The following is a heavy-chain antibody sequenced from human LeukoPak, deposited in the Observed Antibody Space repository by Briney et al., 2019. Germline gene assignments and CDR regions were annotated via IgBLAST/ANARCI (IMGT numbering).Heavy chain of an antibody. CDR3: ARDSEYSSSVY. CDR1: GYTMTIHG. CDR2: ISAYNGKT. J-gene: IGHJ4*02. V-gene: IGHV1-18*01. Sequence: GASVKVSCKASGYTMTIHGISWVRQAPGQGLEWMGWISAYNGKTNFAQRFQGRVTMTTDTSTNTAYMELRSLRSVDTAVYYCARDSEYSSSVYWGQGTLVTVSS. D-gene: IGHD3-22*01.